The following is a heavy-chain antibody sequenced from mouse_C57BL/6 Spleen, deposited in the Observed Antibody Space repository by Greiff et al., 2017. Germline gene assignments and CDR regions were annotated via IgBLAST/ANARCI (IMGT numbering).Heavy chain of an antibody. CDR2: ISSGSSTI. CDR3: ARFGYDGFAY. J-gene: IGHJ3*01. Sequence: EVKVVESGGGLVKPGGSLKLSCAASGFTFSDSGMHWVRQAPEKGLEWVAYISSGSSTIYYADTVKGRFTISRDNAKNTLFLQMTSLRSEDTAMYYCARFGYDGFAYWGQGTLVTVSA. D-gene: IGHD2-2*01. V-gene: IGHV5-17*01. CDR1: GFTFSDSG.